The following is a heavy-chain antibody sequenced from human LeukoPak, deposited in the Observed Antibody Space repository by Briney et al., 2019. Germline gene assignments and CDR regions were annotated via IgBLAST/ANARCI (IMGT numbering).Heavy chain of an antibody. CDR1: GFTFSSYW. CDR2: INSDGSST. J-gene: IGHJ4*02. D-gene: IGHD3-9*01. Sequence: GGSLRLSCAASGFTFSSYWMSWVRQAPGKGLVWVSRINSDGSSTSYADSVKGRFTISRDNAKNTLYLQMNSLRAEDTAVYYCARETDILTGYPFDYWGQGTLVTVSS. CDR3: ARETDILTGYPFDY. V-gene: IGHV3-74*01.